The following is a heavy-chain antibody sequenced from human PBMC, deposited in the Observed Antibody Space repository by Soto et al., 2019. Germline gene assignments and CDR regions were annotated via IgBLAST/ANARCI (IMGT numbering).Heavy chain of an antibody. Sequence: ASVKVSCKASGYTFTSYYMHWVRQAPGQGLEWMGIINPSGGSTSYAQKVQGRVTMTRDTSTSTVYMGLSSLRSEDTAVYYCSRPRGYHRGPDWYYGMDVWAQGTTVTVSS. CDR3: SRPRGYHRGPDWYYGMDV. V-gene: IGHV1-46*01. J-gene: IGHJ6*02. CDR1: GYTFTSYY. D-gene: IGHD2-21*01. CDR2: INPSGGST.